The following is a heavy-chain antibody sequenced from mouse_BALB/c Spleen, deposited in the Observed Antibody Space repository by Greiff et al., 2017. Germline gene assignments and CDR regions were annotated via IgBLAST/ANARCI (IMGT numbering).Heavy chain of an antibody. CDR2: INPSNGRT. Sequence: QVQLKQPGAELVKPGASVKLSCKASGYTFTSYWMHWVKQRPGQGLEWIGEINPSNGRTNYNEKFKSKATLTVDKSSSTAYMQLSSLTSEDSAVYYCAIYDYDGFAYWGQGTLVTVSA. J-gene: IGHJ3*01. CDR3: AIYDYDGFAY. CDR1: GYTFTSYW. V-gene: IGHV1S81*02. D-gene: IGHD2-4*01.